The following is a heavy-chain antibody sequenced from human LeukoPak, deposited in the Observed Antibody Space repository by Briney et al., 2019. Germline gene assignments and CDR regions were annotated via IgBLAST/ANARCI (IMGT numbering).Heavy chain of an antibody. CDR3: ARSVTSYYDIYLTMGSVDY. CDR2: IYYSGST. V-gene: IGHV4-31*03. CDR1: GGSISSGGYY. Sequence: RSQTLSLTCTVSGGSISSGGYYWRWIRQHPGKGLEWIGYIYYSGSTYYNPSLKSRVTISVDTSKNQFSLKLSSVTAADPAVYYCARSVTSYYDIYLTMGSVDYWGQGTLVTVSS. J-gene: IGHJ4*02. D-gene: IGHD3-9*01.